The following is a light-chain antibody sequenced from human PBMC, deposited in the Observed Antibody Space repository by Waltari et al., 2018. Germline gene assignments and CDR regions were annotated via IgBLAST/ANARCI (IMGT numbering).Light chain of an antibody. CDR3: SSWDDSVIGPV. V-gene: IGLV1-44*01. CDR1: SSNIGSKT. CDR2: SNN. J-gene: IGLJ2*01. Sequence: QSLLTQPPSASGTPGQRVPISCSGSSSNIGSKTVNWYQHLPGTAPRVLIYSNNQRPSGVPDRFSGSKSGTSASLAISGLQSEDEADYYCSSWDDSVIGPVFGGGTKLTVL.